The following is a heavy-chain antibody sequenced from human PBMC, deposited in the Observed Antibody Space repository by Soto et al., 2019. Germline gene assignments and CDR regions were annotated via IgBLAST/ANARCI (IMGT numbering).Heavy chain of an antibody. CDR2: MTGDGRTI. V-gene: IGHV3-74*03. Sequence: GGSLRLSCAASGFTFVDYWMHWVRQPPGKGPEWVSRMTGDGRTIQYADSVKGRFTASRDNAKSTLYLQMNSLRADDTAAYYCATAEVDYWGPGTLVTVSS. CDR3: ATAEVDY. J-gene: IGHJ4*02. CDR1: GFTFVDYW.